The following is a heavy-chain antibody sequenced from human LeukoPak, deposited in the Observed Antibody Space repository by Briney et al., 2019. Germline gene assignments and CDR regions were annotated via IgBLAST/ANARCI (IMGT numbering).Heavy chain of an antibody. J-gene: IGHJ3*02. CDR3: ATSEWLLRGNAFDI. CDR1: GGSFSGDF. Sequence: SETLSLTCAVYGGSFSGDFWSWIRQSPGKGLEWIGEINHGGSTTYNPSLQSRVTISVDTSKNQFSLKLSSVTAADTAVYYCATSEWLLRGNAFDIWGQGTMVTVSS. CDR2: INHGGST. V-gene: IGHV4-34*01. D-gene: IGHD3-22*01.